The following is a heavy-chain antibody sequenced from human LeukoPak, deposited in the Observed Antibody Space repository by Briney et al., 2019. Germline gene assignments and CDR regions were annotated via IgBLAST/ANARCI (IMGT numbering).Heavy chain of an antibody. CDR1: GGSFSGYY. Sequence: SETLSLTCAVYGGSFSGYYWSWIRQPSGKGLEWIGEINHSGSTNYNPSLKSRVTISVDTSKNQFSLKLSSVTAADTAVYYCARELYYYDSSGYYRPRLFDYWGQGTLATVSS. CDR3: ARELYYYDSSGYYRPRLFDY. CDR2: INHSGST. D-gene: IGHD3-22*01. V-gene: IGHV4-34*01. J-gene: IGHJ4*02.